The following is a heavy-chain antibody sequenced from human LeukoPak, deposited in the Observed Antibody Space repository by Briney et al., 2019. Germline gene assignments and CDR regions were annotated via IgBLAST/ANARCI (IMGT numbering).Heavy chain of an antibody. CDR1: GGTFSSYA. CDR2: INPSGGST. J-gene: IGHJ3*02. D-gene: IGHD3-10*01. V-gene: IGHV1-46*01. Sequence: ASVKVSCKASGGTFSSYAISWVRQAPGQGLEWMGIINPSGGSTSYAQKFQGRVTMTRDTSTSTVYMELSSLRSEDTAVYYCARDGTTAYYYGSGSLFFDIWGQGTMVTVSS. CDR3: ARDGTTAYYYGSGSLFFDI.